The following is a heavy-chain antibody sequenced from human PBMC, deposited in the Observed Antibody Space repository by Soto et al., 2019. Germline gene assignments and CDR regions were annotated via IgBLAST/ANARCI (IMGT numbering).Heavy chain of an antibody. CDR3: ARASRGYCISTSCYELVFDY. V-gene: IGHV1-69*13. Sequence: SVKVSCKASGGTFSSYAISWVRQAPGQGLEWMGGIIPIFGTANYAQKFQGRVTITADESTSTAYMELSSLRSEDTAVYYCARASRGYCISTSCYELVFDYWGQGTLVTVS. J-gene: IGHJ4*02. D-gene: IGHD2-2*01. CDR2: IIPIFGTA. CDR1: GGTFSSYA.